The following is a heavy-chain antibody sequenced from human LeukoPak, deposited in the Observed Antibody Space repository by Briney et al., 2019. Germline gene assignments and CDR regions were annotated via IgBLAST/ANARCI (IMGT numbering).Heavy chain of an antibody. CDR1: GGTFTSYA. V-gene: IGHV1-69*13. Sequence: SVKLSCKASGGTFTSYAISWVRQAPGHGLEWMGGIIPIFGTANYAQKFQGRVTITADESTSTAYMELSSLRSADTAVYYCARSVGATPDVWGQGTTVTVSS. CDR3: ARSVGATPDV. J-gene: IGHJ6*02. CDR2: IIPIFGTA. D-gene: IGHD1-26*01.